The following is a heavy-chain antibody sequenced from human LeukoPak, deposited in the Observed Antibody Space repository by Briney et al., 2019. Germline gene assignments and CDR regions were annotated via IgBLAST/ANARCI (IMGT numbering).Heavy chain of an antibody. J-gene: IGHJ6*03. CDR1: GGSFSGYY. CDR3: ATSWDFNYHMDV. Sequence: SETLSLTCAVYGGSFSGYYWSWIRQPPGKGLEWIGEINHSGSTNYNPSLKSRVTISVDTSKNQFSLKLSSVTAADTAVYYCATSWDFNYHMDVWGKGTTVTVSS. D-gene: IGHD1-26*01. V-gene: IGHV4-34*01. CDR2: INHSGST.